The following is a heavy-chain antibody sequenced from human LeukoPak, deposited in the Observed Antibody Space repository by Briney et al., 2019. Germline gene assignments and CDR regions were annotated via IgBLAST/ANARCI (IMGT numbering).Heavy chain of an antibody. CDR1: GGAFSSYY. CDR2: INHSGDT. J-gene: IGHJ4*02. CDR3: ARGSRNYNNYEGADY. Sequence: SETLSLTCAVYGGAFSSYYWSWIRQPPGKGLEWIGEINHSGDTKYNPSLKSRVSMSVDVSKDQFSLKLTSLTAADTAVYYCARGSRNYNNYEGADYWGQGTLATVSS. V-gene: IGHV4-34*01. D-gene: IGHD4-11*01.